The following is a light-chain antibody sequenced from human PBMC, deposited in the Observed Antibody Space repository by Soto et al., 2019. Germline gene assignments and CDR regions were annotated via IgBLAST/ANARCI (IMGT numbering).Light chain of an antibody. CDR2: GAS. CDR1: QSISTY. CDR3: QQSYSTPPYT. Sequence: DIQMTQSPSSLSAFVGDRVTITCRASQSISTYLNWYQQKPGKAPKLLIYGASSLQSGVPSRFGGSGSGTDFTLTISSLQTEDFATYYCQQSYSTPPYTFGQGTKLEIK. V-gene: IGKV1-39*01. J-gene: IGKJ2*01.